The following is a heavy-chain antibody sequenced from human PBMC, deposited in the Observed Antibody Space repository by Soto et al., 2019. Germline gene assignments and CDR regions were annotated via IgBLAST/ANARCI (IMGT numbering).Heavy chain of an antibody. CDR2: IHYNGNT. J-gene: IGHJ4*02. CDR3: AREGNLGRWLQPLDF. V-gene: IGHV4-59*01. Sequence: PSETLSLTCAVYGGSFSGYSWSWVRQPPGKGLEWIGNIHYNGNTKYNPSLKSRVTMSVDTSKNQFSLKLISVTAADTAKYFCAREGNLGRWLQPLDFWGQGTLVTVSS. CDR1: GGSFSGYS. D-gene: IGHD5-12*01.